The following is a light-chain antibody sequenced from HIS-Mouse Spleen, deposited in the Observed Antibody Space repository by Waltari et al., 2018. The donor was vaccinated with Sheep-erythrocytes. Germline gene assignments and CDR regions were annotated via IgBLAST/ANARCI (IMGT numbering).Light chain of an antibody. CDR1: SSDVGSYNL. V-gene: IGLV2-23*01. CDR2: EGS. CDR3: CSDAGSSTPWV. Sequence: QSALTQPASLSGSPGQSITISCTGTSSDVGSYNLVSWYQQHPGKAPKLMIYEGSKRPSGVSNRFAGCKAGNTASLTISGLQAEDAADYYCCSDAGSSTPWVFGGGTKLTVL. J-gene: IGLJ3*02.